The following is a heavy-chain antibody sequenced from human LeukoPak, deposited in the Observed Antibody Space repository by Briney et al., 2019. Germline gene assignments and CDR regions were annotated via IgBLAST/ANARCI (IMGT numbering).Heavy chain of an antibody. V-gene: IGHV3-7*01. J-gene: IGHJ4*02. CDR3: ARVLVGGDGYNFHFDY. Sequence: GGSLRLSCAASGFTFSSYSMNWVRQAPGKGLEWVANIKQDGSEKYYVDSVKGRFTISRDNAKNSLYLQMNSLRAEDTAVYYCARVLVGGDGYNFHFDYWGQGTLVTVSS. CDR2: IKQDGSEK. D-gene: IGHD5-24*01. CDR1: GFTFSSYS.